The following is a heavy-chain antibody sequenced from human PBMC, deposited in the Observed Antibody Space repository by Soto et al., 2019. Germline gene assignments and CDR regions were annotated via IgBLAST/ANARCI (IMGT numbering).Heavy chain of an antibody. D-gene: IGHD2-2*01. J-gene: IGHJ6*02. CDR2: TYYRSKWYN. V-gene: IGHV6-1*01. CDR3: ARAFTGHCSSTSCYLALYGMDV. Sequence: PSQTLSLTCAISGDSVSSNSAAWNWIRQSPSRGLEWLGRTYYRSKWYNDYAVSVKSRITINPDTSKNQFSLQLNSVTPEDTAVYYCARAFTGHCSSTSCYLALYGMDVWGQGTTVTVS. CDR1: GDSVSSNSAA.